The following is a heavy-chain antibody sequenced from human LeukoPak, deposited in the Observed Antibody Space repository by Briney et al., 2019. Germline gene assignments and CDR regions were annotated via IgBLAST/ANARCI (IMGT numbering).Heavy chain of an antibody. D-gene: IGHD3-3*01. CDR3: ARDPRFLEWSPRANYYYYGMDV. J-gene: IGHJ6*02. V-gene: IGHV1-18*01. CDR2: ISAYNGNT. CDR1: GYTFTSYG. Sequence: ASVKVSCKASGYTFTSYGISWVRQAPGQGLEWMGWISAYNGNTNYAQKLQGGVTMTTDTSTSTAYMELRSLRSDDTAVYYCARDPRFLEWSPRANYYYYGMDVWGQGTTVTVSS.